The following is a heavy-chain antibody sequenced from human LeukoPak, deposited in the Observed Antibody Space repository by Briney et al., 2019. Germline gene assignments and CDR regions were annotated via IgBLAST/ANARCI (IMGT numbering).Heavy chain of an antibody. Sequence: PGGSPRLSCEGSGFIFTSYAMTWVRQAPGKGLEWVSGIVGTSGNTYYADSVKGRFTISRDISKSTLYPQMNSLRVEDTAQYYCAKDKIVGDGRWDFDHWGQGTLVTVSS. D-gene: IGHD1-26*01. CDR1: GFIFTSYA. V-gene: IGHV3-23*01. CDR3: AKDKIVGDGRWDFDH. J-gene: IGHJ5*02. CDR2: IVGTSGNT.